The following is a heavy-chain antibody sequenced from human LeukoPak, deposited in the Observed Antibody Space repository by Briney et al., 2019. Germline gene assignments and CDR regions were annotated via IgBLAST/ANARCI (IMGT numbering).Heavy chain of an antibody. J-gene: IGHJ4*02. D-gene: IGHD3-3*01. CDR2: INPNSGGT. Sequence: ASVKVSCKASGYTFTGYYMHWVRQAPGQGLEWMGWINPNSGGTNYAQKFQGRVTMTRDTSISTAYMELSRLRSDDTAVYYCARDYDFGSGYHPAEQERGLDYWGQGTLVTVSS. CDR1: GYTFTGYY. V-gene: IGHV1-2*02. CDR3: ARDYDFGSGYHPAEQERGLDY.